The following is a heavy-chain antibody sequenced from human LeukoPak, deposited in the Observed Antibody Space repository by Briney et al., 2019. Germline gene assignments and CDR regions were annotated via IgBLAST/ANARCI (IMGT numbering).Heavy chain of an antibody. Sequence: GSLRLSCAASGFTFSSYAMSWIRQPPGKGLEWIGYIYYSGSTNYNPSLKSRVTISVDTSKNQFSLKLSSVTAADTGVYYCASKSTDHGELRFDYWGQGTLVTVSS. CDR1: GFTFSSYA. CDR3: ASKSTDHGELRFDY. V-gene: IGHV4-59*01. J-gene: IGHJ4*02. CDR2: IYYSGST. D-gene: IGHD4-17*01.